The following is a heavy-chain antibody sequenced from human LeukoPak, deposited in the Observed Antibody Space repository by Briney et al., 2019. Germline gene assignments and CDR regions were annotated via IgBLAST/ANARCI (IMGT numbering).Heavy chain of an antibody. D-gene: IGHD1-1*01. Sequence: SETLSLTCTVSGGSISSYYWSWIRQPPGKGLEWIGYIYYSGSTNYNPSLKSRVTISVDTSKNQFSLKLSSVTAADTAVYYCARADSGGTGFDYWGQGTLVTVSS. CDR1: GGSISSYY. J-gene: IGHJ4*02. CDR2: IYYSGST. CDR3: ARADSGGTGFDY. V-gene: IGHV4-59*01.